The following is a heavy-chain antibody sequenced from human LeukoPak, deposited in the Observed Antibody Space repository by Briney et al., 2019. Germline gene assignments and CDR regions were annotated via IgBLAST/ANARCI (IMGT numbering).Heavy chain of an antibody. D-gene: IGHD6-13*01. CDR2: INHSGST. Sequence: SETLSLTCAVYGGSFSGYYWSWIRQPPGKGLEWIGEINHSGSTNYNPSLKSRVTISVDTSKNQFSLKLSSVTAADTAVYYCARNEGQQLSRGWFDPWGQGTMVNVCS. CDR1: GGSFSGYY. CDR3: ARNEGQQLSRGWFDP. V-gene: IGHV4-34*01. J-gene: IGHJ5*02.